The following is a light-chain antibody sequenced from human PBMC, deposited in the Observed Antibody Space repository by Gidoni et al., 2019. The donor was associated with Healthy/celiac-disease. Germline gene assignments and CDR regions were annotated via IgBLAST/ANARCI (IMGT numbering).Light chain of an antibody. CDR1: QDISNY. V-gene: IGKV1-33*01. J-gene: IGKJ5*01. CDR3: QQYDNLLPIT. Sequence: DIQMTQSPSSLSASVGDRVTNTCQASQDISNYLNWYQQKPGKAPKLLIYDASNLETGVPSRFSGSGSGTDFTFTISSLQPEDIATYYCQQYDNLLPITFGQXTRLEIK. CDR2: DAS.